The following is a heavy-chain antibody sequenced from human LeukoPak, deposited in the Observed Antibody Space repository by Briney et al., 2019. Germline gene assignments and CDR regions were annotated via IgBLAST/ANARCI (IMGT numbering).Heavy chain of an antibody. CDR1: GFTFSSYW. CDR2: IKQDGSET. J-gene: IGHJ4*02. V-gene: IGHV3-7*03. CDR3: ARDAPGYSYGDY. Sequence: TGGSLRLSCAASGFTFSSYWMNWVRQAPGKGLEWVANIKQDGSETYYVDSVKGRFTISRDNAKNSLYLQMNSLRAEDTAVYYCARDAPGYSYGDYWGQGTLVTVSS. D-gene: IGHD5-18*01.